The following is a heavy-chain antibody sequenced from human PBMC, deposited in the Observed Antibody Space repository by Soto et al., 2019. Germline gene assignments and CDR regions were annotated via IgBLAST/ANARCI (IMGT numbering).Heavy chain of an antibody. CDR3: ARGRVSYSSSSGSGSFDY. CDR2: ISSSSSYI. J-gene: IGHJ4*02. CDR1: GFTFSSYS. Sequence: PGGSLRLSCAASGFTFSSYSMNWVRQAPGKGLEWVSSISSSSSYIYYADSVKGRFTISRDNAKNSLYLQMNSLRAEDTAVYYCARGRVSYSSSSGSGSFDYWGQGTLVTVSS. D-gene: IGHD6-6*01. V-gene: IGHV3-21*01.